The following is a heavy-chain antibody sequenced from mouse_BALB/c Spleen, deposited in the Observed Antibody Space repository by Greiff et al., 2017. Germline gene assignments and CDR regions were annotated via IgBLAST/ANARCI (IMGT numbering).Heavy chain of an antibody. Sequence: VKVVESGPGLVAPSQSLSITCTVSGFSLTSYGVHWVRQPPGKGLEWLGVIWAGGSTNYNSALMSRLSISKDNSKSQVFLKMNSLQTDDTAMYYCATELLRLRAMDYWGQGTSVTVSS. D-gene: IGHD1-2*01. CDR3: ATELLRLRAMDY. J-gene: IGHJ4*01. CDR2: IWAGGST. V-gene: IGHV2-9*02. CDR1: GFSLTSYG.